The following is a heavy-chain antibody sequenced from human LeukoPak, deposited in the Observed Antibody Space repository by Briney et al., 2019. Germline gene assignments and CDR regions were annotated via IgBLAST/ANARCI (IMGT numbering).Heavy chain of an antibody. CDR1: GFRFDSFY. Sequence: GGSLRLSCAASGFRFDSFYMGWIRQVPGKGLDYVALISASGAVPYYAESVKGRFTISRDNAKNSVSLQMNSLSADDTAIYYCARSLIVASEDYWGQGTQVTVSS. D-gene: IGHD3-22*01. CDR3: ARSLIVASEDY. V-gene: IGHV3-11*04. J-gene: IGHJ4*02. CDR2: ISASGAVP.